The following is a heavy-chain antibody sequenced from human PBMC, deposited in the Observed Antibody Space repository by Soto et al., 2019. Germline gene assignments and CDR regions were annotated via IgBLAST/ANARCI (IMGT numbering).Heavy chain of an antibody. CDR2: IYYSGVT. J-gene: IGHJ6*02. CDR1: GDSISRYY. V-gene: IGHV4-59*01. D-gene: IGHD3-10*01. CDR3: ARNQGGEFLKGSGMDV. Sequence: QVQLQESGPGLVKPSETLSLTCTVSGDSISRYYWRWIRLSPGKGLEWIGYIYYSGVTNYTPSVRSGTTIAVDRTKNQFSLKMSSVTAADTAVYYCARNQGGEFLKGSGMDVGGQGTTVTVSS.